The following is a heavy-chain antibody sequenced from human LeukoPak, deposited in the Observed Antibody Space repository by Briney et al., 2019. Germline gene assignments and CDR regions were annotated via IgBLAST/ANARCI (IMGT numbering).Heavy chain of an antibody. CDR2: IYYSGST. J-gene: IGHJ4*02. CDR1: GGSISSYY. Sequence: SETLSLTCTVSGGSISSYYWSWIRQPPGKGLEWIGYIYYSGSTNYNPSLKSRVTISVDTSKNQFSLKLSSVTAADTAVYYCARAKRVAGDYDFWSGYYYYFDYWGQGTLVTVSS. CDR3: ARAKRVAGDYDFWSGYYYYFDY. D-gene: IGHD3-3*01. V-gene: IGHV4-59*01.